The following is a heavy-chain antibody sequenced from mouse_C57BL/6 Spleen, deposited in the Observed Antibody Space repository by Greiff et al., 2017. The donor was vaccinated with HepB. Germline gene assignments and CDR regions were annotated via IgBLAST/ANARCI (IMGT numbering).Heavy chain of an antibody. V-gene: IGHV1-54*01. CDR3: ARGGLGSY. CDR2: INPGSRGT. Sequence: QVQLQQSGAELVRPGTSVKVSCKASGYAFTNYLIEWVKQRPGQGLEWIGVINPGSRGTNYNEKFKGKATLTADKSSSTAYMQLSSLTSEDSAVYFCARGGLGSYWGQGTTLTVSS. D-gene: IGHD4-1*01. CDR1: GYAFTNYL. J-gene: IGHJ2*01.